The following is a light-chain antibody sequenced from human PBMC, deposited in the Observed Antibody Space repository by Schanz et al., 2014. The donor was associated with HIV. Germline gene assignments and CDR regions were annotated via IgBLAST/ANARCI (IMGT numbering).Light chain of an antibody. CDR1: QSVNSN. CDR2: GVS. Sequence: EIVMTQSPATLSVSPGERVTLSCRASQSVNSNLAWYQQKSGQAPRLLTYGVSTRATGIPARFSGSGSGTEFTLTISSLQSEDFAVYYCQQYSSSPRTFGQGTKVEI. J-gene: IGKJ1*01. CDR3: QQYSSSPRT. V-gene: IGKV3-15*01.